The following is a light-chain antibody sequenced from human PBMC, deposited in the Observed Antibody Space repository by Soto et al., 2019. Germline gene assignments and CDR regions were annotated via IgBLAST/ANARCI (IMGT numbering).Light chain of an antibody. J-gene: IGKJ2*01. CDR1: QSVSSNY. CDR2: GAS. V-gene: IGKV3-20*01. CDR3: LQYASSAHT. Sequence: EIVLTQSPGTLSLSPGERATLSCRASQSVSSNYLAWYQQKPGQAPRLLIYGASSRATGIPDRFSGSGSGTDFTLTISRLEPADFAVYYCLQYASSAHTFGQGTKVETK.